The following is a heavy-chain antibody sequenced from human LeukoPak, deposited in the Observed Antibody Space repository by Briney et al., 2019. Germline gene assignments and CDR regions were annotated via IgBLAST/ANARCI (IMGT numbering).Heavy chain of an antibody. J-gene: IGHJ4*02. CDR3: AKGLQWELPFDY. V-gene: IGHV3-23*01. Sequence: GGSLRLSCAASGFTFSSYAMSWVRQAPGKGLEWVSSNSVSGSSTYNADSVKGRFTISRDNSKNTLYVQMNSLRAEDTAVYSCAKGLQWELPFDYWGQGNLVTVSS. CDR2: NSVSGSST. D-gene: IGHD1-26*01. CDR1: GFTFSSYA.